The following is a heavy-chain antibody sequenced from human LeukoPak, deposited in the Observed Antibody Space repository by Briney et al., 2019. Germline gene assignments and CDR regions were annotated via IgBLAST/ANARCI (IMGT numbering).Heavy chain of an antibody. J-gene: IGHJ4*02. V-gene: IGHV3-53*01. D-gene: IGHD2-15*01. CDR1: GFTVDSNY. Sequence: PGGSLRLSCAASGFTVDSNYMNWVRQAPGKGLEWVSVIHSGGTTYYADSVKGRFTISRDNFENTLYLQMNSLRAEDTAMYYCARAWTGRYCSGGSCYRLYYFDYWGQGTLVTVSS. CDR3: ARAWTGRYCSGGSCYRLYYFDY. CDR2: IHSGGTT.